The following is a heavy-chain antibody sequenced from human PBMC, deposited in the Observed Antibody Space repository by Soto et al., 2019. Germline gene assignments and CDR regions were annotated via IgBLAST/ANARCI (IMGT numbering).Heavy chain of an antibody. CDR3: ARGYSSSWRAYYYYGMDV. V-gene: IGHV3-33*01. D-gene: IGHD6-13*01. CDR1: GFTFSSYG. Sequence: QVQLVESGGGVVQPGRSLRLSCAASGFTFSSYGMHWVRQAPGKGLEWVAVIWYDGSNKYYADSVKGRFTISRDNSKNTLYLQMNSLRAEDTAVYYCARGYSSSWRAYYYYGMDVWGQGTTVTVSS. J-gene: IGHJ6*02. CDR2: IWYDGSNK.